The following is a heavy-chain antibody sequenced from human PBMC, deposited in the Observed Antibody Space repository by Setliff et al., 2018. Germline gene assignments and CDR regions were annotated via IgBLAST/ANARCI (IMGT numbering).Heavy chain of an antibody. CDR3: ARGGTFRYFDY. CDR2: VYYSGTA. V-gene: IGHV4-59*01. J-gene: IGHJ4*02. D-gene: IGHD5-12*01. Sequence: KSSETLSLTCTVSGDSINDYYWSWIRQPPGKGLEWIGYVYYSGTAYYNPSLKSRVTVIVDTSKNQFSLRLSSVTAADTAVYYCARGGTFRYFDYWGQGTPVTVSS. CDR1: GDSINDYY.